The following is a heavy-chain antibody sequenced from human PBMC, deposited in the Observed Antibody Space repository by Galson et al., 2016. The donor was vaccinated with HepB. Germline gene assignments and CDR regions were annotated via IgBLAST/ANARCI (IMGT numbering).Heavy chain of an antibody. CDR2: IYSGGST. V-gene: IGHV3-66*01. J-gene: IGHJ6*02. CDR3: ARDPMGRVPEYYYYYGMDV. Sequence: SLRLSCAASGFNVSSDYMSWVRQAPGKGLEWVSVIYSGGSTYYADSVKGRFTISRDNSKNTVYLQMNSLRAEDTAVYFCARDPMGRVPEYYYYYGMDVWGQGTTVTVSS. CDR1: GFNVSSDY. D-gene: IGHD3-10*01.